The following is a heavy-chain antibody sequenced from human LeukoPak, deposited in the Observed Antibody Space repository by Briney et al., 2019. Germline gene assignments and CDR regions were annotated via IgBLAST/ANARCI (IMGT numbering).Heavy chain of an antibody. J-gene: IGHJ2*01. CDR1: GYTLTELS. CDR3: ATPMRTTDWYFDL. V-gene: IGHV1-24*01. D-gene: IGHD4/OR15-4a*01. Sequence: ASVKVFCKVSGYTLTELSMHWVRQAPGKGLEWMGGFDPEDGETIYAQKFQGRVTMTEDTSTDTAYMELSSLRSEDTAVYYCATPMRTTDWYFDLWGRGTLVTVSS. CDR2: FDPEDGET.